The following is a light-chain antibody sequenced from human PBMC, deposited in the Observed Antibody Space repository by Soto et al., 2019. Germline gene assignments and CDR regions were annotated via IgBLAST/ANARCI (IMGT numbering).Light chain of an antibody. Sequence: QSALTQPRSVSGSPGQSVTISCTGTSSDVGVYNYVSWYQQYPGKAPKLMIYDVTKRPSGVPDRFSGSKSGNTASLTISGLQTEDEANYYCCSYAGSYILLFGGGTKLTVL. CDR2: DVT. J-gene: IGLJ3*02. V-gene: IGLV2-11*01. CDR1: SSDVGVYNY. CDR3: CSYAGSYILL.